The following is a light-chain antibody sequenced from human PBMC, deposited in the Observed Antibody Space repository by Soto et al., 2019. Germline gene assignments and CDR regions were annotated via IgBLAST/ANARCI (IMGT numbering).Light chain of an antibody. CDR2: DAS. CDR1: QSISSR. J-gene: IGKJ1*01. CDR3: QQYNSYLWT. Sequence: DIQMTQSPSTLSASVGDRVTLTCRASQSISSRLAWYQQKPGKAPKLLIYDASSLASGVPARFSGSGSGTEFTLTISSLQPDDFATYYCQQYNSYLWTFGQGTKVEIK. V-gene: IGKV1-5*01.